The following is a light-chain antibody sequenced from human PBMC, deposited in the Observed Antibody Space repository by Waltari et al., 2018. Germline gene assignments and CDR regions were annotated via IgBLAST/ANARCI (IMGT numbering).Light chain of an antibody. V-gene: IGLV3-10*01. CDR3: YSTDSSGNERV. CDR2: EDT. Sequence: SYELAQPPSVSVSPGQTARITCSGDALANKYAYWYQQKSGQAPVLVIFEDTKRPSGIPGRFSGSSSGTVATLTITGAQVEDEADYHCYSTDSSGNERVFGGGTKLTVL. J-gene: IGLJ3*02. CDR1: ALANKY.